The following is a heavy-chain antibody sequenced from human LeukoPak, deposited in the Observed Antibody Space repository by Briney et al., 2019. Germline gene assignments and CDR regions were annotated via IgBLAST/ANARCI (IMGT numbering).Heavy chain of an antibody. V-gene: IGHV3-7*01. J-gene: IGHJ4*02. CDR2: IKQDGSEK. D-gene: IGHD6-19*01. Sequence: PGGSLRLSCVASGFTFSRYWMRWVRQAPGKGLEWVANIKQDGSEKYYVDSVKGRFTISRDNAKNSLYLQMNSLRAEDTAVYYCARDPWGPGIAVAGTPPDYWGQGTLVTVSS. CDR3: ARDPWGPGIAVAGTPPDY. CDR1: GFTFSRYW.